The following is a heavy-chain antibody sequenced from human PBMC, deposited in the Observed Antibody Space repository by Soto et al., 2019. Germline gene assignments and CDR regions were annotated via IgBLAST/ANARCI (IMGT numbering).Heavy chain of an antibody. D-gene: IGHD3-22*01. CDR2: ISVYNGNT. J-gene: IGHJ4*02. Sequence: QVQLVQSGAEVKKPGASVKVFCKASGYTFTSYGISWVRQAPGQGLEWMGWISVYNGNTNYAQNLQGRVTMTTDTSTSTAYMELRSLRSDDTAVYYCARALDSSGYYYLDQIDYWGQGTLVTVSS. V-gene: IGHV1-18*01. CDR1: GYTFTSYG. CDR3: ARALDSSGYYYLDQIDY.